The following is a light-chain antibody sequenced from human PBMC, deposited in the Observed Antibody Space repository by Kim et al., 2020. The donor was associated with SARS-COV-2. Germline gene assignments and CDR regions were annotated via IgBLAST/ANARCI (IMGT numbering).Light chain of an antibody. J-gene: IGKJ1*01. V-gene: IGKV1-27*01. CDR3: QKYNSAPWT. CDR1: QDIANS. CDR2: GAS. Sequence: DIQMTQSPSSLSASVGDRVTITCRASQDIANSLAWYQQKPGTVPKVLIYGASTLQSGVPSRFSGGGSGTEFTLTIGSLQTEDVATYYCQKYNSAPWTFGPGTKVDIK.